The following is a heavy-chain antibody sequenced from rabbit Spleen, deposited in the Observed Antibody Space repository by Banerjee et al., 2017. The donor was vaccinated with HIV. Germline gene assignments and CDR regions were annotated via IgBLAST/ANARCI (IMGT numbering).Heavy chain of an antibody. CDR1: GFDFTSDY. Sequence: QSLEESGGDLVKPGASLTLSCKASGFDFTSDYMSWVRQAPGKGLEWIACIYTGGSGSTAYASWAKGRFTVSKTSSTTVTLQMTSLTAADTATYFCARGGHSSPYYYAFNFWGQGTLVTVS. J-gene: IGHJ6*01. CDR2: IYTGGSGST. V-gene: IGHV1S40*01. CDR3: ARGGHSSPYYYAFNF. D-gene: IGHD7-1*01.